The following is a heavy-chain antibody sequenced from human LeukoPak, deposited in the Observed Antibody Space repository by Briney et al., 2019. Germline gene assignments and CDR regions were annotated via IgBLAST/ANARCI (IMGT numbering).Heavy chain of an antibody. J-gene: IGHJ4*02. CDR3: ARGRESGYLDY. Sequence: GGSLRLSCAASGFTVSSNYMTWVRQAPGKGLEWVSVIYSGGSTYSADSVKGRFTISRDNSKNTLYLQMNSLRAEDTAVYYCARGRESGYLDYWGQGTLVTVSS. CDR2: IYSGGST. CDR1: GFTVSSNY. D-gene: IGHD5-24*01. V-gene: IGHV3-53*01.